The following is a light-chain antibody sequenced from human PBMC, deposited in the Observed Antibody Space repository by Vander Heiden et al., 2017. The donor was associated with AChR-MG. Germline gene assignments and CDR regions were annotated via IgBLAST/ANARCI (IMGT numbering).Light chain of an antibody. V-gene: IGKV1-39*01. J-gene: IGKJ1*01. CDR3: QQSYSKT. CDR2: AAS. Sequence: DIQMTQSPYSLSASVGDRVTISCRASQTVGSYLNWYQQKPGKPPKLLIYAASSLQSGVPSRFSGLRSGTDFTLIISKLQPEDSATYYVQQSYSKTFGQGTKVEIK. CDR1: QTVGSY.